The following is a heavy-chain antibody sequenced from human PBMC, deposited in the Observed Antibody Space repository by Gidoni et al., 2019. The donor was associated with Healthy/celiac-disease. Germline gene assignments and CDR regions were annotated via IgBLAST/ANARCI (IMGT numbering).Heavy chain of an antibody. CDR3: ARVNATAFDY. Sequence: QVQLVESGGGVVQPGRALRLSCAASGFTFSSYAMHWVRQATGKGLEWVAVISYDGSNKYYADSVKGRFTISRDNSKNTLYLQMNSLRAEDTAVYYCARVNATAFDYWGQGTLVTVSS. CDR2: ISYDGSNK. J-gene: IGHJ4*02. V-gene: IGHV3-30*04. CDR1: GFTFSSYA. D-gene: IGHD2-21*02.